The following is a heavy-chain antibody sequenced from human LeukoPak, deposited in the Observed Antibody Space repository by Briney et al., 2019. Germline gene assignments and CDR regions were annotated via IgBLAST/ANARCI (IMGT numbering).Heavy chain of an antibody. J-gene: IGHJ3*02. CDR2: INPNSGGT. D-gene: IGHD2-2*01. CDR1: GYTFTGYY. CDR3: ARDGIVVVPAARDDAFDI. Sequence: GASVKVSCKASGYTFTGYYMHWVRQAPGQGLEWMGRINPNSGGTNYAQTFQGRVTMTRDTSITTAYLEVSSLRSEDTAVYYCARDGIVVVPAARDDAFDIWGQGTMVTVSS. V-gene: IGHV1-2*06.